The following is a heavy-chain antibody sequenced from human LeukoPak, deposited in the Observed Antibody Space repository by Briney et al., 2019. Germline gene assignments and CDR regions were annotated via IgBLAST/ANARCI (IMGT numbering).Heavy chain of an antibody. CDR2: ISSSSSTI. J-gene: IGHJ4*02. V-gene: IGHV3-48*01. CDR3: AKGHLAAAGTSYYYDSSGYYYYFDY. Sequence: GGSLRLSCAASGFSFSSYSMNWVRQAPGKGLEWVSYISSSSSTINYADSVKGRFTISRDNAKNSLYLQMNSLRAEDTAVYYCAKGHLAAAGTSYYYDSSGYYYYFDYWGQGTLVTVSS. CDR1: GFSFSSYS. D-gene: IGHD3-22*01.